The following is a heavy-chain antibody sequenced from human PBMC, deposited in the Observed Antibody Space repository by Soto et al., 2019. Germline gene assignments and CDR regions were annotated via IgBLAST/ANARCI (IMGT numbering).Heavy chain of an antibody. CDR2: ISSSSSTI. Sequence: GGSLRLSCAASGFTFSSYSMNWVRQAPGKGLEWVSYISSSSSTIYYADSVKGRFTISRDNAKNSLYLQMNSLRDEDTAVYYCARSWWIMITFGGANRAYYFDYWGQGTLVTVSS. J-gene: IGHJ4*02. V-gene: IGHV3-48*02. D-gene: IGHD3-16*01. CDR3: ARSWWIMITFGGANRAYYFDY. CDR1: GFTFSSYS.